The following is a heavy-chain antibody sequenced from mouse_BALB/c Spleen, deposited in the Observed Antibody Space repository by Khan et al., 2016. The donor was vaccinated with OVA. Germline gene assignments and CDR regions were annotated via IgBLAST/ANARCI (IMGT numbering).Heavy chain of an antibody. CDR1: GYSITSDYA. Sequence: EVQLQQSGPGLVKPSQSLSLTCTVTGYSITSDYAWNWIRQFPGNKLEWMGYIRYSGSTSYNPSLKSRISITRDTSKNQFFLQLNSVTTEDTSTYYCARDGSLYNDAMDYWGQGTAVTVSS. CDR3: ARDGSLYNDAMDY. CDR2: IRYSGST. D-gene: IGHD2-3*01. J-gene: IGHJ4*01. V-gene: IGHV3-2*02.